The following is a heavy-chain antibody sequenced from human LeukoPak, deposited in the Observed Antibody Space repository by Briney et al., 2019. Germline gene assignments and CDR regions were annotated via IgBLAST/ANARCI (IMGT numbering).Heavy chain of an antibody. Sequence: SETLSLTCTVSGGSVSSGSYYWSWIRQPPGKGLEWIGYIYYSGSTNYNPSLKSRVAISVDTSKNQFSLKPSSVTAADTAVYYCARDRGDRARDYYYGMDVWGQGTTVTVSS. D-gene: IGHD4-17*01. V-gene: IGHV4-61*01. CDR3: ARDRGDRARDYYYGMDV. J-gene: IGHJ6*02. CDR2: IYYSGST. CDR1: GGSVSSGSYY.